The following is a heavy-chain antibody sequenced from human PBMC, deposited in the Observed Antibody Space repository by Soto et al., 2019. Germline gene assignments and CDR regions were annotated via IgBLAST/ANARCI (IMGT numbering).Heavy chain of an antibody. D-gene: IGHD6-6*01. CDR1: GGSISSGDYY. CDR3: ATTSRYGSSGKFDY. CDR2: IYYSGST. V-gene: IGHV4-30-4*01. Sequence: SETLSLTCTVSGGSISSGDYYWSWIRQPPGKGLEWIGYIYYSGSTYYNPSLKSRVTISVDTSKNQFSLELSSVTAADTAVYYCATTSRYGSSGKFDYWGQGTLVTVSS. J-gene: IGHJ4*02.